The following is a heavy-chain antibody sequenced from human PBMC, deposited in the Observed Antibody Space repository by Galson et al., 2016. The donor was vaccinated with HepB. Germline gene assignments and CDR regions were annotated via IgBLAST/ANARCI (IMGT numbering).Heavy chain of an antibody. J-gene: IGHJ5*02. CDR3: ARGDRIWLTLDL. V-gene: IGHV1-46*01. CDR1: GFAITSYF. D-gene: IGHD2-15*01. Sequence: SVKVSCKASGFAITSYFIHWVRQAPGQGLEWMGLINPFGGAAAYAQNFEGRVSMTSDPSTSTVYMEVSSLRSDDTAVYYCARGDRIWLTLDLWGQGTLVTVSS. CDR2: INPFGGAA.